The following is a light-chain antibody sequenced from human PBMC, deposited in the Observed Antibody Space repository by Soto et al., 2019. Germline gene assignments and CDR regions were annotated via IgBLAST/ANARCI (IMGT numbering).Light chain of an antibody. Sequence: QSVLTQPASVSGSPGQSITISCTGTSRDVGNYNLVSWYQQHPGKAPKLMISEGSRRPSGVSDRFSGSQSDNTASLTISGLQAEDEADYYCCSYAPSTNFVVFGGGTKLTVL. V-gene: IGLV2-23*01. CDR1: SRDVGNYNL. CDR3: CSYAPSTNFVV. J-gene: IGLJ2*01. CDR2: EGS.